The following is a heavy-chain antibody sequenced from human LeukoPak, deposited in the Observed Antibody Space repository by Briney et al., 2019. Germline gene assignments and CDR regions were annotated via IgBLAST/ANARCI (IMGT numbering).Heavy chain of an antibody. J-gene: IGHJ6*02. D-gene: IGHD3-9*01. CDR2: ISSNGGST. CDR1: GFTFSSYA. V-gene: IGHV3-64D*06. Sequence: GGSLRLSCSASGFTFSSYAMHWVRQAPGKGLEYVSAISSNGGSTCYADSVKGRFTISRDNSKNTLYLQMSSLRAEDTAVYYCVKELRYFDTPLYYYYGMDVWGQGTTVTVSS. CDR3: VKELRYFDTPLYYYYGMDV.